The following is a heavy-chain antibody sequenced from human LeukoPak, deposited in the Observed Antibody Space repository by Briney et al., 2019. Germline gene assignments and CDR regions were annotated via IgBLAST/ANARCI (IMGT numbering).Heavy chain of an antibody. D-gene: IGHD2-15*01. CDR3: VRRDCSGGSCYFDY. J-gene: IGHJ4*02. CDR2: INGDGSST. V-gene: IGHV3-74*01. CDR1: GLTLSNHW. Sequence: QPGGPLRLSCESSGLTLSNHWMHWVRQVPGKGLVWVSRINGDGSSTSYADSVKGRFTISRDNAKNTLYLQMYSLRADDTAVYYCVRRDCSGGSCYFDYWGQGTLVTVSS.